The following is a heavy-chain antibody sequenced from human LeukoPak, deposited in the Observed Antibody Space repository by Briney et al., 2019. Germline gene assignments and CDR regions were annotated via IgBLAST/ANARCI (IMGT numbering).Heavy chain of an antibody. Sequence: SQTLSLTCTVSGGSISSGGYYWSWIRQPPGKGLEWIGYIYHSGSTYYNPSLKSRVTISVDRSKNQFSLKLSSVTAADTAVYYCASGYPMFGELLGASPRLDAFDIWGQGTMVTVSS. CDR3: ASGYPMFGELLGASPRLDAFDI. J-gene: IGHJ3*02. D-gene: IGHD3-10*02. CDR2: IYHSGST. V-gene: IGHV4-30-2*01. CDR1: GGSISSGGYY.